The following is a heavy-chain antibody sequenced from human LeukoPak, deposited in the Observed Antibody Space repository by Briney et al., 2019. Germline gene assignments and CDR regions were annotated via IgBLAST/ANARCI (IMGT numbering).Heavy chain of an antibody. CDR1: GFIFSKYG. CDR3: AKDRVAGYYYDSSGYLDY. CDR2: IWYDLSNN. J-gene: IGHJ4*02. Sequence: GRXXRLSCAACGFIFSKYGMHWVRQAPGKGLEWVAVIWYDLSNNYYANSLKGRFTISRHHSKYPLCLQMNSLIAEDTAVYYCAKDRVAGYYYDSSGYLDYWGQGTLVTVSS. V-gene: IGHV3-33*06. D-gene: IGHD3-22*01.